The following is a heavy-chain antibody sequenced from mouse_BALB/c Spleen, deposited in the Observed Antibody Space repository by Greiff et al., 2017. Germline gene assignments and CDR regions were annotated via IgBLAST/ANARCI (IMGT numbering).Heavy chain of an antibody. CDR1: GFTFSSFG. CDR3: ARDYRYDDYYAMDY. Sequence: EVKVVESGGGLVQPGGSRKLSCAASGFTFSSFGMHWVRQAPEKGLEWVAYISSGSSTIYYADTVKGRFTISRDNPKNTLFLQMTSLRSEDTAMYYCARDYRYDDYYAMDYWGQGTSVTVSS. CDR2: ISSGSSTI. J-gene: IGHJ4*01. V-gene: IGHV5-17*02. D-gene: IGHD2-14*01.